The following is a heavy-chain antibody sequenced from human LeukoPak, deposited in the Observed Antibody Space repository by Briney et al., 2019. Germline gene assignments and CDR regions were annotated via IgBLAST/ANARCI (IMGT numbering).Heavy chain of an antibody. Sequence: GGSLRLSCVASGFAVGSNYMSCVRQAPGKGLEWVSLIYSGGAIRYADSVKGRFTISRDSSKNTLFLQMNDLTVEDTARYYCARRPGNWGQGILVTVSS. CDR2: IYSGGAI. V-gene: IGHV3-53*01. CDR1: GFAVGSNY. D-gene: IGHD1-14*01. J-gene: IGHJ4*02. CDR3: ARRPGN.